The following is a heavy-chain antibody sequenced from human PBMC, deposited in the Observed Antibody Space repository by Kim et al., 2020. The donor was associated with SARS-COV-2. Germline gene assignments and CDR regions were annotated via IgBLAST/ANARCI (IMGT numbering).Heavy chain of an antibody. Sequence: SETLSLTCTVSGGSVSSGSDYWSWVRQPPGKGLEWIGYVDQSGSTDYNPSLKSRVTISADTFKSQFFLWLNYVTAADTAVYYCGREGSEASGSYYNRLDSWGQGTLVTVSS. V-gene: IGHV4-61*01. CDR3: GREGSEASGSYYNRLDS. CDR1: GGSVSSGSDY. D-gene: IGHD3-10*01. CDR2: VDQSGST. J-gene: IGHJ4*02.